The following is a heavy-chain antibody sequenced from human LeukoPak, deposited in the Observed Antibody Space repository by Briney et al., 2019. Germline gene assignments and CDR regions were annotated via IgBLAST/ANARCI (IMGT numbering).Heavy chain of an antibody. V-gene: IGHV3-21*01. CDR3: ARDIYGAVDYYYGMDV. J-gene: IGHJ6*04. CDR2: ISSSSSYI. D-gene: IGHD4-17*01. Sequence: PGGSPRLSSAASVFTFSSYSMNWVRPAPGKGLEWVSSISSSSSYIYYAASVKGRFTITRDNAKNSLYLQMNSLRAEDTAVYYCARDIYGAVDYYYGMDVWGKGTTVTVSS. CDR1: VFTFSSYS.